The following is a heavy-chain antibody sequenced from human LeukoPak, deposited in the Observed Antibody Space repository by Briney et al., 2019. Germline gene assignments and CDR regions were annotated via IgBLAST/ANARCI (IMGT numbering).Heavy chain of an antibody. V-gene: IGHV3-53*01. Sequence: PGGSLRLSCAASGFTVSSNYMSWVRQAPGKGLEWVSVIYSGGSTYYADSVKGRFTISRDNSKNTLYLQMNSLRAEDTAVYYCARASKGYYDFWSGPHYFDYWGHGTLVTVSS. D-gene: IGHD3-3*01. CDR2: IYSGGST. CDR3: ARASKGYYDFWSGPHYFDY. J-gene: IGHJ4*01. CDR1: GFTVSSNY.